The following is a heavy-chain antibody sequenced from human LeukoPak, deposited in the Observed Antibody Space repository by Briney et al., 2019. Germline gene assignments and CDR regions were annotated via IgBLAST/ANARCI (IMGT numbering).Heavy chain of an antibody. CDR1: GFTFSNYA. J-gene: IGHJ4*02. CDR3: AKWGDYDVLTGYYEPDY. D-gene: IGHD3-9*01. Sequence: PGGSLRLSCAASGFTFSNYAMSWVRQAPGKGLEWVSTISGSGGTTYYVDPVKGRFTISRDNSKNALYLQMNSLRAEDTAVYYCAKWGDYDVLTGYYEPDYWGQGTPVTVSS. V-gene: IGHV3-23*01. CDR2: ISGSGGTT.